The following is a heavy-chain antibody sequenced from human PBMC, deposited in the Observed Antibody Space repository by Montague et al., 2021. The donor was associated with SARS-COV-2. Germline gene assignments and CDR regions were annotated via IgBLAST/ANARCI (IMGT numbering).Heavy chain of an antibody. J-gene: IGHJ6*03. CDR3: ARATLYMDV. V-gene: IGHV3-7*01. Sequence: SLRLSCAASGFTFSGDWMSWVRQAPGKGLEWVANIKHDESEKYYVDSVKGRFTISRDNAKNSLYLQVNSLRAEDTAVYYCARATLYMDVWGKGTTVTVSS. CDR2: IKHDESEK. CDR1: GFTFSGDW.